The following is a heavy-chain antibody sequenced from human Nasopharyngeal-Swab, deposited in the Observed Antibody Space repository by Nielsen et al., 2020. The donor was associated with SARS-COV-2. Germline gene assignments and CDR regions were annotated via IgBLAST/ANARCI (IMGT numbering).Heavy chain of an antibody. CDR2: IGRYGTDI. J-gene: IGHJ6*02. Sequence: GESLKISCAASGFTFRDYSMNWVRQAPGKGLEWVSSIGRYGTDIFHADSVKGRFSAFRDAANKSIYLQMRSLRAEDAAVYYCARGTVFGAANGMDVWGQGTTVTVSS. D-gene: IGHD3-3*01. CDR1: GFTFRDYS. CDR3: ARGTVFGAANGMDV. V-gene: IGHV3-21*01.